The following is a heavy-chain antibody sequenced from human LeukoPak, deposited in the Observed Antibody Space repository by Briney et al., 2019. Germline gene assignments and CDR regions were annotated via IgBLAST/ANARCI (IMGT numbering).Heavy chain of an antibody. D-gene: IGHD2-15*01. CDR1: GYTFTGYY. CDR3: ARAPVTSCSGVLCYPFDY. V-gene: IGHV1-2*02. J-gene: IGHJ4*02. Sequence: ASVQVSCKASGYTFTGYYMHWVRQAPGQGLEWMGWINPNSGGTNYAQKFQGRVTMTRDTSISTAYMELSRLRAEDAAVYYCARAPVTSCSGVLCYPFDYWGQGTLVTVSS. CDR2: INPNSGGT.